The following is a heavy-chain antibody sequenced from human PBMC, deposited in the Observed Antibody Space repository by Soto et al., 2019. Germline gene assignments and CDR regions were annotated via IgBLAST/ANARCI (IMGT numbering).Heavy chain of an antibody. CDR3: ARRYFDWLPYRYYFDY. CDR1: GGSFSGYY. V-gene: IGHV4-34*01. J-gene: IGHJ4*02. Sequence: LSLTCAVYGGSFSGYYWSWIRQPPGKGLEWIGEINHSGSTNYNPSLKSRVTISVDTSKYQFSLKLSSVTAADTAVYYCARRYFDWLPYRYYFDYWGQGTLVTVSS. D-gene: IGHD3-9*01. CDR2: INHSGST.